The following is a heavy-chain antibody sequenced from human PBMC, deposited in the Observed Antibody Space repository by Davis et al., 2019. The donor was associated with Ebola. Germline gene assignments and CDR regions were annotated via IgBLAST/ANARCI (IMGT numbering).Heavy chain of an antibody. CDR1: GFTFSSYA. Sequence: GESLKISCAASGFTFSSYAMHWVRQAPGKGLEWVAVISYDGSNKYYADSVKGRFTISRDNSKNTLYLQMNSLRAEDTAVYYCARPYSSGLDYWGQGTLVTVSS. CDR2: ISYDGSNK. V-gene: IGHV3-30-3*01. D-gene: IGHD6-19*01. CDR3: ARPYSSGLDY. J-gene: IGHJ4*02.